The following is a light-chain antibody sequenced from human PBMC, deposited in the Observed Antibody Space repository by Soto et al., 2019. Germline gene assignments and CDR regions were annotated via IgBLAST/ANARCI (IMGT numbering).Light chain of an antibody. CDR1: QSVLYSPNNRNY. CDR3: QQYYAPPLT. J-gene: IGKJ4*01. V-gene: IGKV4-1*01. Sequence: DSWMTQSRESLAGCLGERATVNCKSSQSVLYSPNNRNYFAWYQQKPGQPPKMLIYWASTRKSGVPDRFSGSGSLTDFTLTISSPEAEEVAVYYCQQYYAPPLTFGGGTKVDIK. CDR2: WAS.